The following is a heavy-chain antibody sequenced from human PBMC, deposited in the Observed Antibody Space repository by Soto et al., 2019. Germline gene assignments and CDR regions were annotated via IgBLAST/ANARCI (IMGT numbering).Heavy chain of an antibody. J-gene: IGHJ6*02. Sequence: VAVISYDGSNKYYADSVKGRFTISRDNSKNTLYLQMNSLRAEDTVVYYCARDWYYYDSSGYYFYYYYGMDVWGQGTTVTVSS. CDR3: ARDWYYYDSSGYYFYYYYGMDV. V-gene: IGHV3-30-3*01. D-gene: IGHD3-22*01. CDR2: ISYDGSNK.